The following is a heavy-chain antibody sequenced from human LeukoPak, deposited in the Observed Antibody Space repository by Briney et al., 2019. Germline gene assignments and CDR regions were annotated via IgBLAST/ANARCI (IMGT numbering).Heavy chain of an antibody. J-gene: IGHJ5*02. CDR1: GGTFSSYA. D-gene: IGHD3-3*01. CDR2: IIPIFGTA. V-gene: IGHV1-69*13. CDR3: ARVEVGSGITIFGVPRYNWFDP. Sequence: ASVKVSCKASGGTFSSYAISWVRQAPGQGLEWMGGIIPIFGTANYAQKFQGRVTITADESTSTAYMELSSLRSEDTAVYYCARVEVGSGITIFGVPRYNWFDPWGQGTLVTVSS.